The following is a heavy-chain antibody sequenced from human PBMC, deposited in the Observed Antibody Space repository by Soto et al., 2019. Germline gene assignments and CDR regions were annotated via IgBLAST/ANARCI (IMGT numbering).Heavy chain of an antibody. CDR3: ARDPGYSYGYRGYGFDP. D-gene: IGHD5-18*01. V-gene: IGHV4-59*01. CDR1: GGSISSYY. J-gene: IGHJ5*02. Sequence: LSLTCTVSGGSISSYYRSWIRQPPGKGLEWIGYIYYSGSTNYNPSLKSRVTISVDTSKNQFSLKLSSVTAADTAVYYCARDPGYSYGYRGYGFDPWGQGTLVTVSS. CDR2: IYYSGST.